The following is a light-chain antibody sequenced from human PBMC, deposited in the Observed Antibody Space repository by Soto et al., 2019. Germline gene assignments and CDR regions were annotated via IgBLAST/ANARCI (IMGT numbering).Light chain of an antibody. V-gene: IGKV3-20*01. CDR1: QSVSSSY. CDR3: QQYEIYPPLT. Sequence: EIVLTQSPGTLSLSPGERATLSCRASQSVSSSYLAWYQQKPGQAPRLLIYGASNRATGIPDRFSGSGSGTDFTLTISRLEPEDFAVYYCQQYEIYPPLTVGGGTKVDSK. J-gene: IGKJ4*01. CDR2: GAS.